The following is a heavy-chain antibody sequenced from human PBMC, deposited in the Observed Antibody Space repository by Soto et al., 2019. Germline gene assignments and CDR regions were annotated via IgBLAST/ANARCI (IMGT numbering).Heavy chain of an antibody. CDR2: IYYSGST. J-gene: IGHJ4*02. CDR3: ARREYGGKDDY. V-gene: IGHV4-39*01. D-gene: IGHD4-17*01. Sequence: QLQLQESGPGLVKPSETLSLTCTVSGGSIRSSNYYWGWIRQPPGKGLEWIGSIYYSGSTYYNPSLKSRVTISVDTSKNQSSLKLSSVTAADTAVYYCARREYGGKDDYWGQGTLVTVSS. CDR1: GGSIRSSNYY.